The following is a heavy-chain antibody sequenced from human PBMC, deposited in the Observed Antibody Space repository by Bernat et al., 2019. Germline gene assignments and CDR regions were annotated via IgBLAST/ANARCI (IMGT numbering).Heavy chain of an antibody. CDR1: GYSFSSYG. CDR3: ARQKGSLVRLRGSYYFDY. J-gene: IGHJ4*02. D-gene: IGHD6-25*01. V-gene: IGHV1-18*01. Sequence: QVQLVQSGAEVKQPGASVKVSCKASGYSFSSYGVTWVRQAPGQGLEWMGWISAYNGDTKYAQKFQGRVTVTTDTSTSTAYMELRSLRSDDTAVYYCARQKGSLVRLRGSYYFDYWGQGTLVTVSS. CDR2: ISAYNGDT.